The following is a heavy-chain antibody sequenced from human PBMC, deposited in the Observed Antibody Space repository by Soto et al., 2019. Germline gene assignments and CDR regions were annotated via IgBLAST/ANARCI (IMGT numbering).Heavy chain of an antibody. CDR2: IYYSGTT. Sequence: QLQLQESGPGLVKPSETLSLTCTVSGGSISSSSHYWGWIRQPPGRGLEWIGIIYYSGTTYHNPSLKSRVTISVDTSKDQFSLNLSSVTAADTAVYYCARRGIVGAGYFDSWGQGTLVTVSS. CDR3: ARRGIVGAGYFDS. J-gene: IGHJ4*02. D-gene: IGHD1-26*01. CDR1: GGSISSSSHY. V-gene: IGHV4-39*01.